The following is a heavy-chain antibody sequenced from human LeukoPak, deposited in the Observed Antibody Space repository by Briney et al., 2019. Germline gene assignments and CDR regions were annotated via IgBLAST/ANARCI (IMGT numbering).Heavy chain of an antibody. D-gene: IGHD3-10*01. CDR3: ARGLITMVRGVISPPDY. CDR1: GFTFSSYA. CDR2: ISGSGGST. J-gene: IGHJ4*02. V-gene: IGHV3-23*01. Sequence: GGSLRLSCAASGFTFSSYAMSWVRQAPGKGLEWVSAISGSGGSTYYADSVKGRFTISRDNAKNSLYLQMNSLRAEDTAVYYCARGLITMVRGVISPPDYWGQGTLVTVSS.